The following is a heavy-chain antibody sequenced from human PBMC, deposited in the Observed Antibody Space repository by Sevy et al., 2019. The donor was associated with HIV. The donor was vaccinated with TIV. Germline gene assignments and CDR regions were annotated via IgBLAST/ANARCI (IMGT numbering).Heavy chain of an antibody. CDR1: GYTLTSYG. CDR3: STPNSGSFFDAFDI. J-gene: IGHJ3*02. V-gene: IGHV1-18*01. D-gene: IGHD1-26*01. Sequence: ASVKVSCKASGYTLTSYGISWVRQAPGQGLEWMGWISAYNGNTNYAQKLQGRVTMTTDTSTSTAYMELRSLRSDDTAVYYCSTPNSGSFFDAFDIWGQGTMVTVSS. CDR2: ISAYNGNT.